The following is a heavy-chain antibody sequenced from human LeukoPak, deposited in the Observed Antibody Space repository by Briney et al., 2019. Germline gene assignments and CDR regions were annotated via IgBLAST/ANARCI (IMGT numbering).Heavy chain of an antibody. D-gene: IGHD3-9*01. Sequence: SETLSLTCTVSGGSISSGTYYWGWIRQPPGKGLEWIGNIYYSGSTYYNPSLKSRVTISVDTSKKQFSLKLSSVTAADTAVYSCARGVFYDVLTGYQTPDAFDVWGQGTMVTVSS. CDR2: IYYSGST. CDR1: GGSISSGTYY. V-gene: IGHV4-39*01. J-gene: IGHJ3*01. CDR3: ARGVFYDVLTGYQTPDAFDV.